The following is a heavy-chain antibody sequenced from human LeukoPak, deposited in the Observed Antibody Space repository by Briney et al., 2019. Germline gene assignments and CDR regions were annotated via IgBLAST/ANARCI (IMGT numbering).Heavy chain of an antibody. D-gene: IGHD2-8*01. V-gene: IGHV4-4*02. CDR2: IYHSGST. J-gene: IGHJ6*02. Sequence: SGTLSLTCAVSGGSISSSNWWSWVRQPPGKGLEWIGEIYHSGSTNYNPSLKSRVTISVDKPKNQLSLRLTSVTAADTAVYYCARDNGAIRAYYYHGMDVWGQGTTVTVSS. CDR3: ARDNGAIRAYYYHGMDV. CDR1: GGSISSSNW.